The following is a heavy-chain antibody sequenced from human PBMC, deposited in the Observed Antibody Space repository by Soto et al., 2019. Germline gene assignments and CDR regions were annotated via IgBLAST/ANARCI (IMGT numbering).Heavy chain of an antibody. CDR1: GYTFTSYD. CDR3: ARRGYSSSWYYYYYYGMDV. D-gene: IGHD6-13*01. J-gene: IGHJ6*02. CDR2: MNPNSGNT. V-gene: IGHV1-8*01. Sequence: QVQLVQSGAEVKKPRASVKVSCKASGYTFTSYDINWVRQATGQGLEWMGWMNPNSGNTGYAQKFQGRVTMTRNTSLSTAYMELSSLRSEDTAVYYCARRGYSSSWYYYYYYGMDVWGQGTTVTVSS.